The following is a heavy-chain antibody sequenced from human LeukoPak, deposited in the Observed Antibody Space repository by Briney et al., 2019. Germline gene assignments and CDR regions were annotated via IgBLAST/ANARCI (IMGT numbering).Heavy chain of an antibody. V-gene: IGHV3-11*04. D-gene: IGHD1-26*01. CDR1: GFTFSDYY. CDR2: ISGSGNTV. Sequence: GGSLRLSCAVSGFTFSDYYMSWIRQAPGKGLEWVSYISGSGNTVYYADSVRGRFTVSRDNAKNSLYLQMNSLRADDTAVFYWAGGSGSYRNDYWGQGTLVTVSS. CDR3: AGGSGSYRNDY. J-gene: IGHJ4*02.